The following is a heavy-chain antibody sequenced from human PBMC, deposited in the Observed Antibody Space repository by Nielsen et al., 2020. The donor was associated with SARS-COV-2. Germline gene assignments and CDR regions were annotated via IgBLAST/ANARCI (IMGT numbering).Heavy chain of an antibody. CDR3: ARGRSYCSSTSCYSGYNWFDP. V-gene: IGHV4-30-4*01. CDR1: GGSIESYEHY. J-gene: IGHJ5*02. D-gene: IGHD2-2*01. Sequence: SETLSLTCSVSGGSIESYEHYWSWIRQSPGKGLEWIGYIYYSGSTYYNPSLESRVTISVDTSTNQFSLRLNSVTAADTAVYYCARGRSYCSSTSCYSGYNWFDPWGQGTLVTVSS. CDR2: IYYSGST.